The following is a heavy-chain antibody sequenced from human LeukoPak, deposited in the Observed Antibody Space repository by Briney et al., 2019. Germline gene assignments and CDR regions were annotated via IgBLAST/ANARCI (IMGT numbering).Heavy chain of an antibody. CDR3: AKTGGPLDYVATWFDP. Sequence: GGSLRLSCAASGFTFDDYAMHWVRQAPGKGLEWVSGISWNSGSIGYADSVKGRFTISRDNAKNSLYLRMNSLRAEDTALYCCAKTGGPLDYVATWFDPWGQGTLVTVSS. CDR1: GFTFDDYA. D-gene: IGHD4-17*01. CDR2: ISWNSGSI. V-gene: IGHV3-9*01. J-gene: IGHJ5*02.